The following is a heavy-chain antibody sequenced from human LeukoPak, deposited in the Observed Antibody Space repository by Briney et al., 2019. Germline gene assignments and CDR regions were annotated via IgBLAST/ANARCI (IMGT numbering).Heavy chain of an antibody. Sequence: SVKVSCKASGGTFSSYAISGVRQAPGQGLEWMGGIIPIFGTANYAQKFQGRVTITADKSTSTAYMELSSLRSEDTAVYYCARGKNWNDLTFDYWGQGTLVTVSS. CDR3: ARGKNWNDLTFDY. CDR1: GGTFSSYA. V-gene: IGHV1-69*06. D-gene: IGHD1-1*01. J-gene: IGHJ4*02. CDR2: IIPIFGTA.